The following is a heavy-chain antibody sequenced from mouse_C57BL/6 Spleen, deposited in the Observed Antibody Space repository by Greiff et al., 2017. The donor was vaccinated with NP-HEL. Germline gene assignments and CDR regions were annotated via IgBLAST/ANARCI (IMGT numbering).Heavy chain of an antibody. V-gene: IGHV1-69*01. Sequence: QVQLQQPGAELVMPGASVKLSCKASGYTFTSYWMHWVKQRPGQGLEWIGEIDPSDSYTNYNQKFKGKSTLTVDKSSSTAYMQLSSLTSEDSAVYYCARFYYGGLYAMDYWGQGTSVTVSS. D-gene: IGHD1-1*01. CDR2: IDPSDSYT. CDR1: GYTFTSYW. J-gene: IGHJ4*01. CDR3: ARFYYGGLYAMDY.